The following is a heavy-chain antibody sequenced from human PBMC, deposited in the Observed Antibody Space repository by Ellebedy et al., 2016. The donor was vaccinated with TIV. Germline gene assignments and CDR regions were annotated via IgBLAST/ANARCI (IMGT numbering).Heavy chain of an antibody. V-gene: IGHV4-31*03. Sequence: MPSETLSLTCTVSGGSITSEAYYWSWIRQYPGKGLEWIGFSDYSGSTNYNASLKVRVEISIDKSTNQFSLKLTSVTAADTAVYFCARGGSTVRGVIGYWGQGTLVTVSS. CDR3: ARGGSTVRGVIGY. D-gene: IGHD3-10*01. J-gene: IGHJ4*02. CDR2: SDYSGST. CDR1: GGSITSEAYY.